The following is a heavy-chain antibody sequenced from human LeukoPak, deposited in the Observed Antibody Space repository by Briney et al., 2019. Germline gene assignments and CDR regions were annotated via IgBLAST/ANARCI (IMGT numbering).Heavy chain of an antibody. V-gene: IGHV3-23*01. D-gene: IGHD3-10*01. J-gene: IGHJ6*03. CDR1: GFTFSSYA. CDR2: ISGSGGST. Sequence: PGGSLRLSCAASGFTFSSYAMSWVRQAPGKGLEWVSAISGSGGSTYYADSVKGRFTTSRDNSKNTLYLQMNSLRAEDTAVYYCAKARGVTMVRGPYYYYYMDVWGKGTTVTVSS. CDR3: AKARGVTMVRGPYYYYYMDV.